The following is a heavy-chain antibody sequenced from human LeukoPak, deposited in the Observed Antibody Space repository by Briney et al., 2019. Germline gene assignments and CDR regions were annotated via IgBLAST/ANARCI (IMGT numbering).Heavy chain of an antibody. CDR3: SRQLPTAAADTRGYFDY. CDR1: GGSISPISSSTYY. J-gene: IGHJ4*02. CDR2: VCYGENT. V-gene: IGHV4-39*01. Sequence: PSETLSLTCTVSGGSISPISSSTYYWGWIRQAQGKGLKRSGGVCYGENTHYNPSLKSRATLSVDSSKNQFSLKLTSVTAADAAVYFCSRQLPTAAADTRGYFDYWGQGTVVTASS. D-gene: IGHD6-25*01.